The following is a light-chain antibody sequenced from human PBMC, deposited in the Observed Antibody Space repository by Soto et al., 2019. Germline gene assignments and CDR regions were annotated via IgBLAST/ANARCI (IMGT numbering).Light chain of an antibody. Sequence: DIQMTQSPSSLSASVGDRVTISCQASQDVAKYLNWYQQKPGKAPKLLIYAASSLHSGVPSRFSGSGSGTDFTLTISSLQPEDFATYSCQQTYRTPLTFGGGTKVDIK. V-gene: IGKV1-39*01. J-gene: IGKJ4*01. CDR1: QDVAKY. CDR2: AAS. CDR3: QQTYRTPLT.